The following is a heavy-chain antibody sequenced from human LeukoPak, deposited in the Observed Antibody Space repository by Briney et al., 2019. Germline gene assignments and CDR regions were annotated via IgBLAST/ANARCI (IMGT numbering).Heavy chain of an antibody. CDR1: GFTFSSYA. D-gene: IGHD5-24*01. Sequence: PGGSLRLSCAASGFTFSSYAMSWVRQAPGKGLEWVSAISGSGGSTYYADSVKGRFTISRDNSKNTLYLQMNSLGVDDTAMYYCVRDQPLWGTEKDGFDFWGRGTKVTVSS. V-gene: IGHV3-23*01. J-gene: IGHJ3*01. CDR2: ISGSGGST. CDR3: VRDQPLWGTEKDGFDF.